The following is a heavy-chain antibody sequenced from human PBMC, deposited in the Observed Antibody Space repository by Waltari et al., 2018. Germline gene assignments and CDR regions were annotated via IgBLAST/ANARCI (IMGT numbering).Heavy chain of an antibody. D-gene: IGHD6-13*01. CDR1: GGSISSSSYY. J-gene: IGHJ5*02. CDR3: ARVGFHSSSWYGPERWFDP. CDR2: IYYSGST. Sequence: QLQLQESGPGLVKPSETLSLTCTVSGGSISSSSYYWGWIRQPPGKGLEWIGSIYYSGSTYYNPSLKSRVTISVDTSKNQFSLKLSSVTAADTAVYYCARVGFHSSSWYGPERWFDPWGQGTLVTVSS. V-gene: IGHV4-39*07.